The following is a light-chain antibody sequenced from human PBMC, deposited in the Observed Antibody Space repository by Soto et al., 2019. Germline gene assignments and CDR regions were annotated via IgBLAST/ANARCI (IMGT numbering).Light chain of an antibody. CDR2: VNGDGSH. CDR3: QTFGTGIQV. J-gene: IGLJ2*01. Sequence: QLVLTQSPSASASLGASVKLICTRSSGHSTYAITWHQQQPEKGPRYLMKVNGDGSHNKGDGIPDRFSGSSSGLERYLTISTLQSEDEADYYSQTFGTGIQVFGGGTKLTVL. V-gene: IGLV4-69*01. CDR1: SGHSTYA.